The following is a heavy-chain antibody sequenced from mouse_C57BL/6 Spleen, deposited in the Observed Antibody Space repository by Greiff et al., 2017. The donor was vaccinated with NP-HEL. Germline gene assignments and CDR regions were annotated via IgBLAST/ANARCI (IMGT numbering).Heavy chain of an antibody. D-gene: IGHD2-3*01. CDR1: GYTFTDYY. Sequence: EVQLQQSGPVLVKPGASVKMSCKASGYTFTDYYMNWVKQSHGKSLEWIGVINPYNGGTSYNQKFKGKATLTVDKSSSTAYMELNSLTSEDSAVYYCARRSYDSYYFDYWGQGTTLTVSS. CDR3: ARRSYDSYYFDY. J-gene: IGHJ2*01. CDR2: INPYNGGT. V-gene: IGHV1-19*01.